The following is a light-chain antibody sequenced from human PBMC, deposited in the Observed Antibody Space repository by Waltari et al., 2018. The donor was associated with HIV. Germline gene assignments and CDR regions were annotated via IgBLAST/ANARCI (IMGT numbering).Light chain of an antibody. CDR3: SSYTSSSTLVV. CDR2: DVI. V-gene: IGLV2-14*01. CDR1: SSDVCGYNY. Sequence: QSALTQPASVSGSPGQSITISCTGTSSDVCGYNYVSWYQQHPVKAPKLMIYDVINRPSGVSNRFSGSKSGNTASLTISGLQAEDEADYYCSSYTSSSTLVVFGGGTKLTVL. J-gene: IGLJ2*01.